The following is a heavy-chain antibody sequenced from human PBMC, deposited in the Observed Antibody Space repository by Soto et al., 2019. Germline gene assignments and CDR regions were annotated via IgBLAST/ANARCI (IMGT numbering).Heavy chain of an antibody. J-gene: IGHJ4*02. CDR2: INPSGGST. V-gene: IGHV1-46*01. CDR1: GYTFSTYY. CDR3: ATVLVSGGYQAPYFDF. Sequence: QVQLVQSGAEVKKPGASVKVSCTASGYTFSTYYIHWVRLAPAQGLEWMGIINPSGGSTTYAQRFQGRVTMTRDTSTSTVYMELSSLRSEDTAIYYCATVLVSGGYQAPYFDFWGQGTLLTVSS. D-gene: IGHD1-26*01.